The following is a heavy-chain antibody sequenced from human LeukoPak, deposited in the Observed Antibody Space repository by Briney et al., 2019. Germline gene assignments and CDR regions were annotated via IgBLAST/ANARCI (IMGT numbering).Heavy chain of an antibody. J-gene: IGHJ4*02. CDR1: GFTFSGSA. CDR3: ARRAGEYSHPYDY. V-gene: IGHV3-73*01. D-gene: IGHD4-17*01. Sequence: GGSLRLSCAASGFTFSGSAMHWVRQASGKGLEWVGRIRSKANSYATAYAASVKGRFTISRDNSKNTLYLQMNSLRAEDTAVYYCARRAGEYSHPYDYWGQGTLVTVSS. CDR2: IRSKANSYAT.